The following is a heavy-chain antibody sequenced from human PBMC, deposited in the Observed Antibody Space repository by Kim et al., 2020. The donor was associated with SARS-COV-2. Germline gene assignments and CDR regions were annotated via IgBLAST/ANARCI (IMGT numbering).Heavy chain of an antibody. D-gene: IGHD4-4*01. CDR2: I. J-gene: IGHJ4*02. CDR3: ARGPNYSPFDY. V-gene: IGHV3-48*03. Sequence: INHADSVRGRFTISSDNDKNSLYLQMNSLRAEDTAVYYCARGPNYSPFDYWGQGTLVTVSS.